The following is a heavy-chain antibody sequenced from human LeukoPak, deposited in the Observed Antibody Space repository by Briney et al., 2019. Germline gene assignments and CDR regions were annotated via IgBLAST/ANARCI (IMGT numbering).Heavy chain of an antibody. CDR3: ARFTRSASYEVY. J-gene: IGHJ4*02. V-gene: IGHV3-7*01. CDR2: IKADGSQK. CDR1: GLTLSNSW. D-gene: IGHD3-10*01. Sequence: SGGSLRLSCAASGLTLSNSWMSSVRQAPERGLEWVANIKADGSQKDYVDSMKGRFTVSRDNAKNSVYLEMKSLRVEDTAIYYCARFTRSASYEVYWGQGTLVTVSS.